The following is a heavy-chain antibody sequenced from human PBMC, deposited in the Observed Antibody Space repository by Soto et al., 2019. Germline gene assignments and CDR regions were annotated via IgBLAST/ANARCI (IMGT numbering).Heavy chain of an antibody. CDR3: AKGRPGYSYALADYYGMDV. D-gene: IGHD5-18*01. Sequence: ESGGGVVQPGRSLRLSCAASGFTFSSYGMHWVRQAPGKGLEWVAVISYDGSNKYYADSVKGRFTISRDNSKNTLYLQMNSLRAEDTAVYYCAKGRPGYSYALADYYGMDVWGQGTTVTVSS. CDR1: GFTFSSYG. CDR2: ISYDGSNK. V-gene: IGHV3-30*18. J-gene: IGHJ6*02.